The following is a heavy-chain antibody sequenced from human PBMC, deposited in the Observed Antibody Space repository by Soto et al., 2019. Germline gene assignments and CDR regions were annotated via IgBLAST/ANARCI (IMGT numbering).Heavy chain of an antibody. CDR2: IYYSGST. CDR3: AREDYGDYEYAFDI. D-gene: IGHD4-17*01. V-gene: IGHV4-59*01. Sequence: PSETLSLTCTVSGGSISSYYWSWIRQPPGKGLEWIGYIYYSGSTNYNPSLKSRVTISVDTSKNQFSLKLSSVTAADTAVYYCAREDYGDYEYAFDISGQATIVTVSS. CDR1: GGSISSYY. J-gene: IGHJ3*02.